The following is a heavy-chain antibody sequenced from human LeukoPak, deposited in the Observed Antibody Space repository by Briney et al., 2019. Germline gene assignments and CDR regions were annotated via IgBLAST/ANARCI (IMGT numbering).Heavy chain of an antibody. CDR3: ARADYYGSGSYSYYFDY. CDR1: GFTFSSYE. Sequence: GGSLRLSCAASGFTFSSYEMNWVRQAPGKGLEWVSYISSSGSTIYYADSVKGRFTISRDNAKNSLYLQMNSLRAEDTAVYYCARADYYGSGSYSYYFDYWGQGTLVTVSS. V-gene: IGHV3-48*03. J-gene: IGHJ4*02. D-gene: IGHD3-10*01. CDR2: ISSSGSTI.